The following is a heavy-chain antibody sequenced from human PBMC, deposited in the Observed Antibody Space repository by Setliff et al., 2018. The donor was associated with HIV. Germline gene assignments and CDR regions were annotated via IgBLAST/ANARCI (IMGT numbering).Heavy chain of an antibody. CDR3: GTAMYYYYGLDV. CDR1: GGSISSHC. CDR2: IYASGSI. V-gene: IGHV4-4*08. J-gene: IGHJ6*02. D-gene: IGHD2-2*01. Sequence: SETLSLTCTVSGGSISSHCWSWIRQSPGKALEWIGYIYASGSIIYNPSLKSRVTISVDTSKNQFSLKLSSVTAADAAVYYCGTAMYYYYGLDVWGQGIRVTVSS.